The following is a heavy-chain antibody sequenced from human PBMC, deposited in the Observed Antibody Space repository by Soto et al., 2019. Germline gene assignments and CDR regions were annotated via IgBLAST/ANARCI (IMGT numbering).Heavy chain of an antibody. CDR3: ASEWVGSSGPGDYYYYGMDV. CDR2: TYYRSKWYN. D-gene: IGHD6-6*01. J-gene: IGHJ6*02. V-gene: IGHV6-1*01. Sequence: SQTLSLTCAISGDSVSSNSAAWNWIRQSPSRGLEWLGRTYYRSKWYNDYAVSVKSRITINPDTSKNQFSLQLNSVTPEDTAVYYCASEWVGSSGPGDYYYYGMDVWGQGTTVTVSS. CDR1: GDSVSSNSAA.